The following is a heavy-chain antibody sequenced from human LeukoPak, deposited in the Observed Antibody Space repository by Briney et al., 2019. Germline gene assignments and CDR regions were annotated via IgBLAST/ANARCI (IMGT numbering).Heavy chain of an antibody. CDR1: GFTFSTYW. V-gene: IGHV3-74*01. J-gene: IGHJ4*02. Sequence: PGGSLRLSCAASGFTFSTYWMHWVRQAPGKGLEWVSTLYNDAFGSTTYYADSVTGRFTISRDNSQNTLFLQMSSLTAEDTAMYYCARELGGGGLHYFDYWGRGTLVTVSS. CDR3: ARELGGGGLHYFDY. D-gene: IGHD3-16*01. CDR2: LYNDAFGSTT.